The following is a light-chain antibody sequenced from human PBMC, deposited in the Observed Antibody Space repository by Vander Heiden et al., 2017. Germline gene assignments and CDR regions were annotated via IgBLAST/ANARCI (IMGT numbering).Light chain of an antibody. Sequence: QSVLTQPPSVSGAPGQRVTISCTGSSSNIGAGYDVHWYQQLLGTAPKLLIYGNNNRPSGVPDRFSGSKSDTSASLAITGLQTEDEADYYCQSYDSNLSGYVFGTGTKVSVL. CDR1: SSNIGAGYD. CDR3: QSYDSNLSGYV. CDR2: GNN. J-gene: IGLJ1*01. V-gene: IGLV1-40*01.